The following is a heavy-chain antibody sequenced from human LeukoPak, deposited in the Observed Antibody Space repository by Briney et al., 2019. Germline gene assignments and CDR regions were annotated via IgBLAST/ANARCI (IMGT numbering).Heavy chain of an antibody. CDR1: GFDFSGAY. V-gene: IGHV3-15*07. J-gene: IGHJ1*01. CDR3: TKEESGSYKGYLHH. D-gene: IGHD3-10*01. Sequence: GGSLRLSCAASGFDFSGAYMNWVRQAPGKGLEWVGRIKSKTDGGTADYAEPVKGRFTISRDDSKNTLSLQMDSLTIADTARYYCTKEESGSYKGYLHHWGQGTLVTVSS. CDR2: IKSKTDGGTA.